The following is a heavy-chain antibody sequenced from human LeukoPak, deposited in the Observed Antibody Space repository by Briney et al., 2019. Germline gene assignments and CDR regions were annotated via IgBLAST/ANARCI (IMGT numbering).Heavy chain of an antibody. D-gene: IGHD2-15*01. J-gene: IGHJ5*02. CDR1: GGSISSCY. CDR2: IYTSGST. V-gene: IGHV4-4*07. Sequence: SETLSLTCTVSGGSISSCYWSWIRQPAGKGLEWIGRIYTSGSTNYNPSLKSRVTMSVDTSKNQFSLKLSSVTAADTAVYYCARVSEWRYCSGGSCPNWFDPWGQGTLVTVSS. CDR3: ARVSEWRYCSGGSCPNWFDP.